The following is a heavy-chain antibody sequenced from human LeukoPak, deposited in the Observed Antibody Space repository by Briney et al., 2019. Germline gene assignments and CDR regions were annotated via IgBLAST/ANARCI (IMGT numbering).Heavy chain of an antibody. Sequence: GGSLRLSCAASGFTFSDSWVTWVRQAPGKGLEWVANINPAASEKYYVGSVKGRFTISRDNAENSLYLQMNSLRAEDTAVYYCARATYSGYDWGNYYFDYWGQGTLVTVSS. CDR3: ARATYSGYDWGNYYFDY. J-gene: IGHJ4*02. CDR1: GFTFSDSW. V-gene: IGHV3-7*03. D-gene: IGHD5-12*01. CDR2: INPAASEK.